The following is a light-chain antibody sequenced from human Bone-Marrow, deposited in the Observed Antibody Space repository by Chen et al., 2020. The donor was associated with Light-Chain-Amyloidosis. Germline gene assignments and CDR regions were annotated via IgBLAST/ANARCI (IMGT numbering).Light chain of an antibody. CDR3: QSADSSGTYEVI. CDR1: DLPTKY. Sequence: SYELTQPPSVSVSPGQTARITCSGDDLPTKYAYWYQQKPGQAPVLVIHRDTERPSGLSERFSGSSSVTTATLTISGVQDEDEADDHCQSADSSGTYEVICGGGTKLTAL. V-gene: IGLV3-25*03. CDR2: RDT. J-gene: IGLJ2*01.